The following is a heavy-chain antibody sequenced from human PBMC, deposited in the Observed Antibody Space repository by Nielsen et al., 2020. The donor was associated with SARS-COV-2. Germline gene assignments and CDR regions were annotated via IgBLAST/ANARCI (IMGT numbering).Heavy chain of an antibody. V-gene: IGHV3-21*01. CDR3: AREPVSFGSGSNFDY. CDR2: ISSSSSYI. D-gene: IGHD3-10*01. CDR1: GFTFSSYS. J-gene: IGHJ4*02. Sequence: GGSLRLSCAASGFTFSSYSMNWVRQAPGKGLEWVSSISSSSSYIYYADSVKGRFTISRDNAKNSLYLQMNSLRAEDTAVYYCAREPVSFGSGSNFDYWGQGTLVTVSS.